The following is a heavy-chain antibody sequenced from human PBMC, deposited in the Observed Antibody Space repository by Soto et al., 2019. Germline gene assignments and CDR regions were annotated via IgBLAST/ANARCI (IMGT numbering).Heavy chain of an antibody. V-gene: IGHV6-1*01. CDR2: TYYRSEWYN. D-gene: IGHD3-3*01. J-gene: IGHJ5*02. CDR1: GDSVSSNSAA. Sequence: SQTLSLTCAISGDSVSSNSAAWNWIRQSPSRGLEWLGRTYYRSEWYNDYAVSVKSRITINPDTSKNQFSLQLNSVTPEDTAVYYCARDTAYYDFCSGYYNGVPNWFDPPGQGTLVTVSS. CDR3: ARDTAYYDFCSGYYNGVPNWFDP.